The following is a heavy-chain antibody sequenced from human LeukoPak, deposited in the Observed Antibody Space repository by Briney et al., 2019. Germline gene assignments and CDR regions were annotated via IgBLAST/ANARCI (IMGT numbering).Heavy chain of an antibody. V-gene: IGHV4-61*02. CDR1: GGSISSGNYY. CDR2: IYTSGST. Sequence: KTSETLSLTCTVSGGSISSGNYYWSWIRQPAGKGLEWIGRIYTSGSTNYNPSLKSRVTISVDTSKNQFSLKLSSVTAADTAVYYCARDWSCSGGSCYSGDWFDPWGQGTLVTVSS. J-gene: IGHJ5*02. CDR3: ARDWSCSGGSCYSGDWFDP. D-gene: IGHD2-15*01.